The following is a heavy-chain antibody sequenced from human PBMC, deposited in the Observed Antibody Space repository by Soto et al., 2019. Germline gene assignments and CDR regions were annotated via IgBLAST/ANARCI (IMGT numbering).Heavy chain of an antibody. V-gene: IGHV1-18*01. CDR2: INADYGNT. D-gene: IGHD5-18*01. CDR1: GNTFYSHS. CDR3: ARCIQGDYYYGMDV. Sequence: AQLVQSGAEVKKPGASEKVSCKASGNTFYSHSISWVRQAPGQGLEWMGRINADYGNTQYAQKFRGRVTMTTDTSTTTVYMELTNLRSDDTAVYYCARCIQGDYYYGMDVWGQGTTVTVSS. J-gene: IGHJ6*02.